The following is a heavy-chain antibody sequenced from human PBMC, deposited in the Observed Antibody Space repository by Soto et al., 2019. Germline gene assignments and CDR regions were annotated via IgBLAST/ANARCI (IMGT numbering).Heavy chain of an antibody. Sequence: GGSLRLSCAASGFTFSSYSMNWVRQAPGKGLEWVSSISSSSSYIYYADSVKGRFTISRDNAENSLYLQMNSLRAEDTAVYYCARAGRPVRFLELLYNWFDPWGQGTLVTVSS. J-gene: IGHJ5*02. CDR2: ISSSSSYI. D-gene: IGHD3-3*01. CDR3: ARAGRPVRFLELLYNWFDP. CDR1: GFTFSSYS. V-gene: IGHV3-21*01.